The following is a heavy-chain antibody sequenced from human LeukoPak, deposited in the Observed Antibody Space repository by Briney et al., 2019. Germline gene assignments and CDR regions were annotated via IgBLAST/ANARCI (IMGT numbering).Heavy chain of an antibody. V-gene: IGHV4-4*07. CDR3: AREGRLQSFGI. J-gene: IGHJ3*02. CDR1: GGSIRNDY. CDR2: IYDNENT. D-gene: IGHD5-24*01. Sequence: SETLSLTCTVSGGSIRNDYWSWIRQPAGKGLEWIGRIYDNENTNYNPSLKSRVTMSVDTSKNHFSLKLNSVTAADTAVYYCAREGRLQSFGIWGQGTMVTVSS.